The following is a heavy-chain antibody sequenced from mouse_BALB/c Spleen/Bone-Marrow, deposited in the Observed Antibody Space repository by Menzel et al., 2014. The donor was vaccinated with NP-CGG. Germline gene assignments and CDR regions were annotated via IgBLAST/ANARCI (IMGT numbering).Heavy chain of an antibody. Sequence: VMLVESGPGLVAPSQSLSITCTVSGFSLTSYGVHRVRQPPGKGLEWLGVICAGGSTDYNSALMSRLSISKDNSKSQVFLKTNSLQTDDTTMYYCARDRGGSYWGQGTLVTVSA. CDR2: ICAGGST. J-gene: IGHJ3*01. CDR1: GFSLTSYG. V-gene: IGHV2-9*02. CDR3: ARDRGGSY.